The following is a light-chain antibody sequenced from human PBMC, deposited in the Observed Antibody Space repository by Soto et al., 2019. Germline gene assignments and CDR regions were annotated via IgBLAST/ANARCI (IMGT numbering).Light chain of an antibody. CDR1: QSISGW. Sequence: DIQMTQSPSTLSASVGDRVTITCRASQSISGWLDWYQQKPGKAPKLLIYDVSNLESGVPSRFSGSGSGTEFTLTISSLQADDFATYYCQQYNSYLTFGRGTKVDFK. CDR3: QQYNSYLT. CDR2: DVS. J-gene: IGKJ3*01. V-gene: IGKV1-5*01.